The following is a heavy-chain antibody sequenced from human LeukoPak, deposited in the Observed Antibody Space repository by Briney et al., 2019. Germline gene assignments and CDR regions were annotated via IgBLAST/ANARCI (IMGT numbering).Heavy chain of an antibody. Sequence: GGSLRLSCAASEFPFSSYSMNWVRQAPGKGLEWVSYISSSSSTIYYADSVKGRFTISGDNAKNSLYLQMNSLRAEDTAVYYCASLSVRWSDYWGQGTLVTVSS. D-gene: IGHD4-23*01. CDR2: ISSSSSTI. V-gene: IGHV3-48*04. J-gene: IGHJ4*02. CDR1: EFPFSSYS. CDR3: ASLSVRWSDY.